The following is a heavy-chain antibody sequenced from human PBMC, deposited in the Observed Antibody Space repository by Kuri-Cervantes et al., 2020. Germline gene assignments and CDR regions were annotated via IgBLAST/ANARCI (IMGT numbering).Heavy chain of an antibody. CDR3: VRSFDSDGYRRYYYYMDV. J-gene: IGHJ6*03. D-gene: IGHD5-12*01. Sequence: GGSLRLSCAASGFTFNIYAMNWVRQAPGKGLEWVSGIDWRGGSADYADSVKGRFTISRDSAKNSLYLQMNSLRAEDTALYYCVRSFDSDGYRRYYYYMDVWGNGTTVTVSS. CDR2: IDWRGGSA. CDR1: GFTFNIYA. V-gene: IGHV3-20*04.